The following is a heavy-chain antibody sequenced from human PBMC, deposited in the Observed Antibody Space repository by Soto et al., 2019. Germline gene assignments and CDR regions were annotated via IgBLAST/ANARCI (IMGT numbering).Heavy chain of an antibody. Sequence: GGSLRLSCAASGFTFSSYGMHWVRQAPGKGLEWVAVIWYDGSNKYYADSVKGRFTISRDNSKNTLYLQMNSLRAEDTAVYYCARDQYGSGSYSDAFDIWGQGTMVTVSS. CDR1: GFTFSSYG. CDR3: ARDQYGSGSYSDAFDI. D-gene: IGHD3-10*01. CDR2: IWYDGSNK. V-gene: IGHV3-33*01. J-gene: IGHJ3*02.